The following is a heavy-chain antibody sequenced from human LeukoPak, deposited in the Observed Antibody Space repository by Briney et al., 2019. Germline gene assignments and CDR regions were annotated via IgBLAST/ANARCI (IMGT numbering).Heavy chain of an antibody. CDR2: ISSTGITK. J-gene: IGHJ3*02. V-gene: IGHV3-48*03. CDR3: ARDLVSGAYTFDT. CDR1: GFTFSNFG. D-gene: IGHD3-16*01. Sequence: PGGSLRLSCAASGFTFSNFGLNWVRQAPGKGLQWVSFISSTGITKYYADSVRGRFTMSRDNTRNSLYLQMSSLRAEDTAVYYCARDLVSGAYTFDTWGQGTVVTVSS.